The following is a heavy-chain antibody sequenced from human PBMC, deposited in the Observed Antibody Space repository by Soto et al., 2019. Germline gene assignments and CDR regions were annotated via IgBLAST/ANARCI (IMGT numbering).Heavy chain of an antibody. CDR3: ARHNFDTSGYPGYFDY. CDR2: IYPGDSDT. D-gene: IGHD3-22*01. V-gene: IGHV5-51*01. J-gene: IGHJ4*01. Sequence: GESLKISCKGSGYSFTNYWIGWVRQMPGKGLEWMGIIYPGDSDTRYSPSFQGHVTISADKSIGTAFLQWSRLKASDTAIYYCARHNFDTSGYPGYFDYWGHGTLVTVSS. CDR1: GYSFTNYW.